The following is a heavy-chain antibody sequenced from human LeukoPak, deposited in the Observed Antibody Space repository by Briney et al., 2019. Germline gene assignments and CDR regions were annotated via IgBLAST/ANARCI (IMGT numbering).Heavy chain of an antibody. CDR2: ISSSGSTI. CDR1: GFTFSSYE. CDR3: ASRHSSGWLDYFQH. V-gene: IGHV3-48*03. D-gene: IGHD6-19*01. J-gene: IGHJ1*01. Sequence: GGSLRLSCAASGFTFSSYEMNWVRQAPGKGLEWVSYISSSGSTIYYADSVKGRFTISRDNAKNSLYLQMNSLRAEDTAVYYCASRHSSGWLDYFQHWGQGTLVTVSS.